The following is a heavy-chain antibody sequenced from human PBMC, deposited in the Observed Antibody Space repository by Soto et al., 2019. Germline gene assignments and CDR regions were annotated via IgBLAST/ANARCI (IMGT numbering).Heavy chain of an antibody. CDR3: ARSPYYDILTGYYTGDYYFDY. CDR1: GGSISRHY. Sequence: SETLSLTCTVSGGSISRHYWSWIRQPPGKGLGWIGYIYYSGSTNYNPTLKRRLTLSVDTSKHHFPLKLSSVTAADTAVYYRARSPYYDILTGYYTGDYYFDYLGQGTLVTVSS. CDR2: IYYSGST. J-gene: IGHJ4*02. D-gene: IGHD3-9*01. V-gene: IGHV4-59*11.